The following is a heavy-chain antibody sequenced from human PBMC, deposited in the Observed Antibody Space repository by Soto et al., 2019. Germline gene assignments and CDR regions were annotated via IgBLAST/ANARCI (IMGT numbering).Heavy chain of an antibody. Sequence: PGGSLRLSCAASGFTFSTYAMHWVRQAPGKGLEWVSSISTSDYTYYSDSVTGRFTISRDNAKNSVSLQMNTLRVEDTAVYYCAREDSIIIPAVSDFWGQGTLVTVSS. D-gene: IGHD2-2*01. V-gene: IGHV3-21*01. CDR2: ISTSDYT. J-gene: IGHJ4*02. CDR3: AREDSIIIPAVSDF. CDR1: GFTFSTYA.